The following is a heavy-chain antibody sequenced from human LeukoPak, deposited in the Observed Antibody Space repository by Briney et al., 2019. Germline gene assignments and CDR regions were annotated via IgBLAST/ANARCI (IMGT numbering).Heavy chain of an antibody. V-gene: IGHV3-30*02. CDR1: GFTFSSYG. D-gene: IGHD5-18*01. CDR3: AKDAFRGYSYGYRVSMVWFDQ. Sequence: GGSLRLSCAASGFTFSSYGMHWVRQAPGKGLEWVAFIRYDGSSKYYVDSVKGRFTISRDNSKNMLSLQMSSLRAEDTAVYFCAKDAFRGYSYGYRVSMVWFDQWGQGILVTVSS. J-gene: IGHJ5*02. CDR2: IRYDGSSK.